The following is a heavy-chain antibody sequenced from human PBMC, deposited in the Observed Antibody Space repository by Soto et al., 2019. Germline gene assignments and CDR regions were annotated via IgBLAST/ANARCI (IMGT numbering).Heavy chain of an antibody. CDR3: ARAWYGGDYSLDF. J-gene: IGHJ4*02. D-gene: IGHD4-4*01. Sequence: PSETLSLTCTVSGGSINSGGYYWSWIRQLSGKGLEWIGYIYYNGITNYNPSLRSRLTMSVDTSKNHFSLSLSSVTAADTAVYYCARAWYGGDYSLDFWGQGTLVPSPQ. CDR1: GGSINSGGYY. CDR2: IYYNGIT. V-gene: IGHV4-31*03.